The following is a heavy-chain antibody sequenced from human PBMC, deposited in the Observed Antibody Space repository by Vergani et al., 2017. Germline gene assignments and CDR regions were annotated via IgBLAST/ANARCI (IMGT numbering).Heavy chain of an antibody. D-gene: IGHD1-14*01. CDR3: AAVRGPEPLHN. CDR2: IVVGSGNT. J-gene: IGHJ4*02. Sequence: QMQLVQSGPEVKKPGTSVKVSCTASGFTFTSSAVQWVRQARGQRLEWIGWIVVGSGNTNYAQKFQERVTITRDMSTSTAYMELSSLRSEDTAVYYCAAVRGPEPLHNWGQGTLVTVSS. CDR1: GFTFTSSA. V-gene: IGHV1-58*01.